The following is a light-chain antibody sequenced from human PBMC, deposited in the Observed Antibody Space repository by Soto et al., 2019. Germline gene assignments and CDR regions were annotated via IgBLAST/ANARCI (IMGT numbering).Light chain of an antibody. CDR3: QQHAHWPLT. CDR1: QSVGNN. CDR2: EAS. J-gene: IGKJ4*01. V-gene: IGKV3-11*01. Sequence: EIVLTQSPATLSLSPVERATLSCMASQSVGNNLAWYQQKPGQAPGLLIYEASTRATGIPARFSGSGSGTDFTLTISSLEPEDFAVYYCQQHAHWPLTFGGGTKVDIK.